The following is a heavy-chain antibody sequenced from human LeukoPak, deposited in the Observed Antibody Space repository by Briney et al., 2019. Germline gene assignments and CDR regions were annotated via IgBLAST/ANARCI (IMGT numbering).Heavy chain of an antibody. J-gene: IGHJ4*02. Sequence: ASVKVSCKASGYTFTGYYMHWVRQAPGRGLEWMGRINPNSGGTNYAQKFQGRVTMTRDTSISTAYMELSRLRSDDTAVYYCARDMWQWLPFDYWGQGTLVTVSS. CDR3: ARDMWQWLPFDY. CDR1: GYTFTGYY. D-gene: IGHD5-12*01. V-gene: IGHV1-2*06. CDR2: INPNSGGT.